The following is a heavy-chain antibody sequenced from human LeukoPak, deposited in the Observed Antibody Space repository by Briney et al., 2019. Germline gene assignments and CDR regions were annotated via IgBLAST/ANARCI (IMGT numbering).Heavy chain of an antibody. CDR3: SKFTRKFHLKCSFDI. CDR1: GFTFSSYG. CDR2: IRYDGSNK. D-gene: IGHD1-14*01. J-gene: IGHJ3*02. V-gene: IGHV3-30*02. Sequence: GGSLRLSCAASGFTFSSYGMHWVRQAPGKGLEWVVFIRYDGSNKYYADSVKGRFTISRDNSKNTLYLQMNSLRAEDTAVYYLSKFTRKFHLKCSFDIWGQGTMVTVSS.